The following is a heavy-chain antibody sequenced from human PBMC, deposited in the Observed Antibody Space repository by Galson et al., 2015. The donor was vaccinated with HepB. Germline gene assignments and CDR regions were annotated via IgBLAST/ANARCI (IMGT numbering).Heavy chain of an antibody. CDR1: GYTFTSYA. J-gene: IGHJ6*02. Sequence: SVKVSCKASGYTFTSYAMHWVRQASGQRLEWMGWISAYNGNTNYAQKPQGRVTMTTDTSTSTAYMELRSLRSDDTAVYYCARSVLGYCSSTSCSPWYYYGMDVWGQGTTVTVSS. D-gene: IGHD2-2*01. V-gene: IGHV1-18*01. CDR3: ARSVLGYCSSTSCSPWYYYGMDV. CDR2: ISAYNGNT.